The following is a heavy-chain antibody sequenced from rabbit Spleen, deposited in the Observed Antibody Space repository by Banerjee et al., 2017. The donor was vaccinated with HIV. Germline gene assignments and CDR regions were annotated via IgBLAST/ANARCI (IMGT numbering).Heavy chain of an antibody. J-gene: IGHJ4*01. D-gene: IGHD1-1*01. CDR1: GIDFSSSYW. V-gene: IGHV1S43*01. CDR2: IGSSSGGT. CDR3: LRELVYYFNL. Sequence: QQQLEESGGGLVKPGGTLTLTCKASGIDFSSSYWICWVRQAPGKGLEWIACIGSSSGGTYYASWVSGRFTISRSTSLNTVDLQLNSLTAADTATYFCLRELVYYFNLWGPGTLVTVS.